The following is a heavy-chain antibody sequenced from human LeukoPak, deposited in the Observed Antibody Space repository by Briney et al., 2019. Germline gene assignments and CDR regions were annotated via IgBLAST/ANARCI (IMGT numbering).Heavy chain of an antibody. Sequence: ASVKVSCKASGYTFTGYYMHWVRQAPGQGLEWMGWINPNSGGTNYAQKFQGRVTMTRDTSISTAYMELSRLRSDDTAVYYCARAPIRIAARYDYWGQGTLVTVSS. J-gene: IGHJ4*02. CDR1: GYTFTGYY. CDR3: ARAPIRIAARYDY. CDR2: INPNSGGT. D-gene: IGHD6-13*01. V-gene: IGHV1-2*02.